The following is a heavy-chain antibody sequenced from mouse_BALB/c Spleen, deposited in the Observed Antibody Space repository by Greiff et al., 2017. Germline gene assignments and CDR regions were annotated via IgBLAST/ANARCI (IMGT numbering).Heavy chain of an antibody. CDR1: GFTFSSYA. CDR3: ARQGGSSYGWYFDV. D-gene: IGHD1-1*01. J-gene: IGHJ1*01. V-gene: IGHV5-9-3*01. CDR2: ISSGGSYT. Sequence: EVQRVESGGGLVKPGGSLKLSCAASGFTFSSYAMSWVRQSPEKRLEWVATISSGGSYTYYPDSVKGRFTISRDNAKNTLYLQMSSLRSEDTAMYYCARQGGSSYGWYFDVWGAGTTVTVSS.